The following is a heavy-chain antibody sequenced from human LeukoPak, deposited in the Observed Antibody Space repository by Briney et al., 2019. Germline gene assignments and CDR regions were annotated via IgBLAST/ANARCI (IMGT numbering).Heavy chain of an antibody. CDR1: GFSFSSDS. J-gene: IGHJ6*04. CDR3: GRVWDYCSSTSRENHGMDV. CDR2: ISSSGGYI. D-gene: IGHD2-2*01. V-gene: IGHV3-21*01. Sequence: GGSLRLSCAASGFSFSSDSMCCVRQAPGEGLEWGSSISSSGGYIYYADSVKGRFTISRDNAKNSLYLQINSVRAEATAVYYCGRVWDYCSSTSRENHGMDVWGKGTTVTVPS.